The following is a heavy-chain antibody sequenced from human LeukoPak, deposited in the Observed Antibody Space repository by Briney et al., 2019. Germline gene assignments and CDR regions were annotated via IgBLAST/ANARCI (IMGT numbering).Heavy chain of an antibody. Sequence: PGGSLRLSCTASGFTFSDYWMTWVRQAPGKGPDWVANINHAGSQRYYVDFVRGRFTISRDNAKNSLFLKMNGLRAEDTAVYYCARRGGSSSRRSPIDYWGQGTLVTVSS. CDR1: GFTFSDYW. CDR3: ARRGGSSSRRSPIDY. J-gene: IGHJ4*02. V-gene: IGHV3-7*01. CDR2: INHAGSQR. D-gene: IGHD6-6*01.